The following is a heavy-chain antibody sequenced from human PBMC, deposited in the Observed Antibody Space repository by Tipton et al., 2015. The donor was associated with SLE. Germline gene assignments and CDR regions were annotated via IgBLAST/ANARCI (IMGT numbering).Heavy chain of an antibody. V-gene: IGHV3-23*01. CDR3: ATLSGRDM. CDR2: ISGTGSVT. Sequence: SLRLSCAASGFTFDDYTMHWVRQFPGKGLEWVSGISGTGSVTHYADSVKGRFTISRDNSKNTVDLQMNSLTAGDTAVYYCATLSGRDMWGQGTMVTVPS. D-gene: IGHD6-19*01. CDR1: GFTFDDYT. J-gene: IGHJ3*01.